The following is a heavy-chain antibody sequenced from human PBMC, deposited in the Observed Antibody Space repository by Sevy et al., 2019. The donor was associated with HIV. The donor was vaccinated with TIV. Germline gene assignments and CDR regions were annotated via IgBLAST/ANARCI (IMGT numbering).Heavy chain of an antibody. J-gene: IGHJ4*02. CDR1: GFTFSSYG. CDR2: IRYDGSNK. V-gene: IGHV3-30*02. Sequence: GGSLRLSCAASGFTFSSYGMHWVRQAPGKGLEWVAFIRYDGSNKYYADSVKGRFTISRDNSKNTLYLQMNSLRAEDTAVYYCAKDIGGYSSSWQFDYWGQGTLVTVSS. D-gene: IGHD6-13*01. CDR3: AKDIGGYSSSWQFDY.